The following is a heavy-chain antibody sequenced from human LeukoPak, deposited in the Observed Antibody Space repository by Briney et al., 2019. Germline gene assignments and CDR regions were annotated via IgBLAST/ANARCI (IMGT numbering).Heavy chain of an antibody. CDR1: GDSVSSNSAA. CDR3: TRGAPVGSSREFDY. CDR2: TYYRSKWYN. J-gene: IGHJ4*02. D-gene: IGHD5-24*01. Sequence: SQTLSLTCAISGDSVSSNSAAWNWIRQSPSRGLEWLGRTYYRSKWYNDYAVSVKSRITINPDTSKNQFSLQLNSVTPEDTALYYCTRGAPVGSSREFDYWGQGTLVTVSS. V-gene: IGHV6-1*01.